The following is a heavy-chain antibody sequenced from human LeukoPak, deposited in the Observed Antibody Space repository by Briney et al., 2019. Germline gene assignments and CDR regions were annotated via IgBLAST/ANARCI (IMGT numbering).Heavy chain of an antibody. CDR1: GFTFSYYW. J-gene: IGHJ4*02. CDR2: ISGSGGST. CDR3: AKGYYYDSKGFDY. Sequence: GGSLRLSCTASGFTFSYYWINWVRQAPGKGLEWVSAISGSGGSTYYADSVKGRFTISRDNSKNTLYLQMNSLRAEDTAVYYCAKGYYYDSKGFDYWGQGTLVTVSS. V-gene: IGHV3-23*01. D-gene: IGHD3-22*01.